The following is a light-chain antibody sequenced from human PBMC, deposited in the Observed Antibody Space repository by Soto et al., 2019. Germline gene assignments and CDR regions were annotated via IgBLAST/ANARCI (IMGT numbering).Light chain of an antibody. Sequence: EIVLTQSPGTLSLSPGERATLSCRASQSVSSNYLAWYQQKPGQAPRLLMYSASSRATGIPDRFSGSGSGTDFTLTISRLEPEDFAVYYCQQYGSSPITFGQGTRLEIK. CDR3: QQYGSSPIT. J-gene: IGKJ5*01. V-gene: IGKV3-20*01. CDR2: SAS. CDR1: QSVSSNY.